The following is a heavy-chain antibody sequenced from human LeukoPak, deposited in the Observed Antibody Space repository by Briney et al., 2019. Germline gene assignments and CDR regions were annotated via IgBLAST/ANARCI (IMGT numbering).Heavy chain of an antibody. D-gene: IGHD3-10*01. J-gene: IGHJ4*02. V-gene: IGHV1-2*02. Sequence: ASVKVSCKASGYTFAGYYMHWVRQAPGQGLEWMGWINPNSGVTNYAQKFQGRVTMTRDTSISTAYMELSRLRSDDTAVYYCATYASGSYLSFDYWGQGAVVTVSS. CDR3: ATYASGSYLSFDY. CDR1: GYTFAGYY. CDR2: INPNSGVT.